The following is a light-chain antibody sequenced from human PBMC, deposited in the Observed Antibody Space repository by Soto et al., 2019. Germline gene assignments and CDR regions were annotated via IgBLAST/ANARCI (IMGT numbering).Light chain of an antibody. CDR2: GVS. CDR1: QTVNSRH. CDR3: QQFDGSRPAFT. J-gene: IGKJ2*01. V-gene: IGKV3-20*01. Sequence: ESLLTQSPGTLSLSPGERATLSCRASQTVNSRHLNWYQHKPGQAPRLLIYGVSIRAAGIPDRFSGSRSGADFSLTITRLEPEDSAVYYCQQFDGSRPAFTFGQGTKLEI.